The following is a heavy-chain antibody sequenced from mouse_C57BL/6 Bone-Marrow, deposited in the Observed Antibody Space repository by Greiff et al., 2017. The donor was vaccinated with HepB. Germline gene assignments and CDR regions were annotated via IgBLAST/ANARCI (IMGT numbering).Heavy chain of an antibody. J-gene: IGHJ3*01. CDR1: GYTFTSYW. D-gene: IGHD1-1*01. CDR3: ARSAYGSTAFAY. Sequence: VQLQQPGAELVKPGASVKMSCKASGYTFTSYWITWVKQRPGQGLEWIGDIYPGSGSTNYNEKFKSKATLTVDTSSSTAYMQLSSLTSEDSAVYYCARSAYGSTAFAYWGQGTRVTVSA. V-gene: IGHV1-55*01. CDR2: IYPGSGST.